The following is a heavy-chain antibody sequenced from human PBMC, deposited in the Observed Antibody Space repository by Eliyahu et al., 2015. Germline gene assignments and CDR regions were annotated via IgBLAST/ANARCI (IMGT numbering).Heavy chain of an antibody. D-gene: IGHD3-3*01. CDR2: IHTTGST. V-gene: IGHV4-61*02. J-gene: IGHJ4*02. CDR1: GGSISSGSHY. CDR3: AREGVGVANFDY. Sequence: QVQLQESGPGLVKPSQTLSLTCTVSGGSISSGSHYWSWIRQPAGKGLEWIGRIHTTGSTNYNPSLKSRLTISIDTSKNQFSLKLSSVTAADTAVYYCAREGVGVANFDYWGQGTLVTVSS.